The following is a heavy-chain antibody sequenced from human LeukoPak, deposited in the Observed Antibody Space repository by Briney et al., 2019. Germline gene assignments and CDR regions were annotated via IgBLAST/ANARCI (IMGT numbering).Heavy chain of an antibody. CDR1: GFTFSSYA. CDR2: ISGSGGST. CDR3: ANGVGAGLLDGFY. D-gene: IGHD3-10*01. Sequence: PGRSLRLSCAASGFTFSSYAMSWVRQAPGKGMEWVSAISGSGGSTYYTDSVKGRFTISRDNSKNTLYLQMNSLRAEDTAVYYCANGVGAGLLDGFYWGQGTLVTVSS. V-gene: IGHV3-23*01. J-gene: IGHJ4*02.